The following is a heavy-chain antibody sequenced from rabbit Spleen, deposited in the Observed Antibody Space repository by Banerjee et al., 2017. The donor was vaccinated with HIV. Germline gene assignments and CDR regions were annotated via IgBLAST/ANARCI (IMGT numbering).Heavy chain of an antibody. D-gene: IGHD1-1*01. CDR3: ARDLVAVIGWNFNL. CDR1: GFSLSSSYW. J-gene: IGHJ4*01. Sequence: QSLEESGGDLVKPGASLTLTCTASGFSLSSSYWICWVRQAPGKGLEWIACIGAGSSGSTYYASWAEGRFTISKTSSTTVTLQMTSLTAADTATYFCARDLVAVIGWNFNLWGQGTLVTVS. V-gene: IGHV1S40*01. CDR2: IGAGSSGST.